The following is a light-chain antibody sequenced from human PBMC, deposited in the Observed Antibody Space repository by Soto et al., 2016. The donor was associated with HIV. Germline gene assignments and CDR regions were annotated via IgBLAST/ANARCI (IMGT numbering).Light chain of an antibody. J-gene: IGLJ2*01. CDR2: QDT. Sequence: SYELTQPPSVSVSPGQTASITCFGDKLGDKYVCWYQQKPGQSPVLVIYQDTKRPSGIPERFSGSNSGNTATLTISGTQAMDEADYYCQAWDSSTGVFGGGTKLTVL. V-gene: IGLV3-1*01. CDR1: KLGDKY. CDR3: QAWDSSTGV.